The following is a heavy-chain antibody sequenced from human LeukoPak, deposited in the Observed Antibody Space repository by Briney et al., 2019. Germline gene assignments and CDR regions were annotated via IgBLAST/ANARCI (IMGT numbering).Heavy chain of an antibody. Sequence: GGSLGLSCAASGFTFSSYEMNWVRQAPGKGLEWVSYISSSDGTRTYADSVRGRFTISRDKAKSSLYLEMNSLRAEDTAVYYCAREIVSAVAGNFDYWGQGTLVTVSS. CDR2: ISSSDGTR. CDR3: AREIVSAVAGNFDY. CDR1: GFTFSSYE. J-gene: IGHJ4*02. D-gene: IGHD6-19*01. V-gene: IGHV3-48*03.